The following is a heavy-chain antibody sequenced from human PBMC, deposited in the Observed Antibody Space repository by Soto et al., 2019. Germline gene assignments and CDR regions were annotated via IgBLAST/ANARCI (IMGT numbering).Heavy chain of an antibody. J-gene: IGHJ4*02. V-gene: IGHV1-2*02. CDR3: ARDLAALYDSSGYYLDC. D-gene: IGHD3-22*01. CDR1: GYTFTDYY. Sequence: AASVKVSCKASGYTFTDYYMHWVRQAPGQGLEWMGWINPRSGDTKYAQKFQGRVTMARDTSISTAYMELNRLSSDDTAVYYCARDLAALYDSSGYYLDCWGQGTLVTVSS. CDR2: INPRSGDT.